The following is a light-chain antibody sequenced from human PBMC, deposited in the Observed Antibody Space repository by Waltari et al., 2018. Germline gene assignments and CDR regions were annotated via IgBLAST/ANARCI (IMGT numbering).Light chain of an antibody. CDR3: CSYAGSYTYV. CDR2: DVN. Sequence: QSALTQPRSVSGSPGQSVTISCTGTSSDVGTYVYIFWYQQYPGKAPKLMLYDVNKRPSGVPERFSGAKSGNTASLTISGLQAEDEADYYCCSYAGSYTYVFGSGTKVTVL. J-gene: IGLJ6*01. V-gene: IGLV2-11*01. CDR1: SSDVGTYVY.